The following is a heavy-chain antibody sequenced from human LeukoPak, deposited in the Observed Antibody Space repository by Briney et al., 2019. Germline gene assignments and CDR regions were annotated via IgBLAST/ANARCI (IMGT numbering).Heavy chain of an antibody. CDR2: IYYSGST. D-gene: IGHD3-16*02. J-gene: IGHJ4*02. CDR3: ARAQEDYDYIWGSYRYDPSFDY. Sequence: PSETLSLTCTVSGGSISSYYWSWIRQPPGKGLEWIGYIYYSGSTNYNPSLKSRVTISVDTSKNQFSLKLSSVTAADTAVYYCARAQEDYDYIWGSYRYDPSFDYWGQGTLVTVPS. CDR1: GGSISSYY. V-gene: IGHV4-59*01.